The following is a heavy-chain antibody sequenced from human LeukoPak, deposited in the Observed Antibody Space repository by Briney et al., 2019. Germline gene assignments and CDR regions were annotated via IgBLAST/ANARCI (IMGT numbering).Heavy chain of an antibody. CDR3: ARWGYDFWSGYQHQRVFDY. D-gene: IGHD3-3*01. CDR1: GGSFSGYY. J-gene: IGHJ4*02. Sequence: SETLSLTCAVYGGSFSGYYWSWIRQPPGKGLEWIGEINHSGSTNYNPSLKSRVTISVDTSKNQFSLKLSSVTAADKAVYYCARWGYDFWSGYQHQRVFDYWGQGTLVTVSS. CDR2: INHSGST. V-gene: IGHV4-34*01.